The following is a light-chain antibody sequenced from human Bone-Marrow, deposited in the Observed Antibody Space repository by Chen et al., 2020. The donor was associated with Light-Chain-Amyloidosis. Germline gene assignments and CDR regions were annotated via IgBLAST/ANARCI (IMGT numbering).Light chain of an antibody. J-gene: IGLJ2*01. Sequence: SYALTQPPSVAVSPGQTARITCSGDDLPTKYAYWYQQKPGQAPVLVIHRDTERPSGISERFSGSSSGTTATLTISGVQVEDEADYHCQSADSSGTYEVIFGGGTKLTVL. V-gene: IGLV3-25*03. CDR3: QSADSSGTYEVI. CDR2: RDT. CDR1: DLPTKY.